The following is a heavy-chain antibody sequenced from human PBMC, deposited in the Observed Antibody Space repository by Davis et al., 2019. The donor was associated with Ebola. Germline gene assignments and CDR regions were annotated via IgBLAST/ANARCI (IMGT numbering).Heavy chain of an antibody. CDR1: GGSVKSHY. Sequence: GSLRLSCSVSGGSVKSHYWSWIRQPPGKGLEWIGYFFYSENTNYNPSLMSRATISLDTSTNQVSLKLRSVTTADTAVYYCAALAGYWGQGTLVTVSS. V-gene: IGHV4-59*02. J-gene: IGHJ4*02. CDR2: FFYSENT. CDR3: AALAGY.